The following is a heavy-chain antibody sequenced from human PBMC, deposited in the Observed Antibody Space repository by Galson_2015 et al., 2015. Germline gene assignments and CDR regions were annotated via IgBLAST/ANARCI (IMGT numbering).Heavy chain of an antibody. D-gene: IGHD4-17*01. J-gene: IGHJ4*02. Sequence: YNPSLRGRATISVDTSKNHLSLSLTSVTAADTALYYCARNGDYALDSWGQGTLVTVSS. V-gene: IGHV4-28*01. CDR3: ARNGDYALDS.